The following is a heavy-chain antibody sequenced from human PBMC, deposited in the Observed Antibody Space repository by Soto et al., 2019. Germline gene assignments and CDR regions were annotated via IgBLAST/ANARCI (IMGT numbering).Heavy chain of an antibody. V-gene: IGHV3-74*01. D-gene: IGHD3-10*01. Sequence: GGSLRLSCAASGFTFSSYWMHWVRQAPGKGLVWVSRINSDGSSTSYADSVKGRFTISRDNAKNTLYLQMNSLRAEDTAVYYCARVRSGGYYYYGLDLWGQGTTVTVSS. J-gene: IGHJ6*02. CDR1: GFTFSSYW. CDR3: ARVRSGGYYYYGLDL. CDR2: INSDGSST.